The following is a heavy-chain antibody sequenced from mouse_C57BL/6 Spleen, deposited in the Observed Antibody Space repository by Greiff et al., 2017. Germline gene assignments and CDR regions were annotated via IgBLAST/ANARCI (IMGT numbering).Heavy chain of an antibody. Sequence: EVQLQESGPELVKPGASVKIPCKASGYTFTDYNMDWVKQSHGKSLEWIGDINPNNGGTIYNQKFKGKATLTVDKSSSTAYMELRSLTSEDTAVYYCARILVPYYYAMDYWGQGTSVTVSS. CDR2: INPNNGGT. D-gene: IGHD2-2*01. J-gene: IGHJ4*01. CDR1: GYTFTDYN. V-gene: IGHV1-18*01. CDR3: ARILVPYYYAMDY.